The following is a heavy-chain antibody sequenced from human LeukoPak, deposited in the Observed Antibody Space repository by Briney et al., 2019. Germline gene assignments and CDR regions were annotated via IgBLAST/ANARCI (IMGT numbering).Heavy chain of an antibody. CDR1: GGSISSYY. J-gene: IGHJ4*02. CDR3: ARTQAAAGSPHVY. CDR2: IYYSGST. V-gene: IGHV4-59*01. Sequence: SETLSLTCTVSGGSISSYYWSWIRQPPGKGLEWIGYIYYSGSTNYNPSLKSRVTISVDTSKNQFSLKLSSVTAADTAVYYCARTQAAAGSPHVYWGQGTLVTVSS. D-gene: IGHD6-13*01.